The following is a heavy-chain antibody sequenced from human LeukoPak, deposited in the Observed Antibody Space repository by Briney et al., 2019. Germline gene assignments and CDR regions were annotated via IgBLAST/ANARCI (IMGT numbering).Heavy chain of an antibody. V-gene: IGHV3-23*01. CDR2: ISGSGGST. Sequence: GGSLRLSCAASGFTFSSYAMSWVRQAPGKGLEWVSAISGSGGSTCYADSVKGRFTISRDNAKNSLYLQMNSLRAEDTAVYYCARGPITMMPRGAFDIWGQGTMVTVSS. J-gene: IGHJ3*02. D-gene: IGHD3-22*01. CDR3: ARGPITMMPRGAFDI. CDR1: GFTFSSYA.